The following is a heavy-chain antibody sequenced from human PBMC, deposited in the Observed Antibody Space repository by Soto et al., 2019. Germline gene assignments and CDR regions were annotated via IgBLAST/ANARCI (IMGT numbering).Heavy chain of an antibody. CDR1: GFTFNTHA. J-gene: IGHJ5*02. CDR3: AHLYGSGTYQIDNNWFDP. D-gene: IGHD3-10*01. Sequence: GGSLRLSCAASGFTFNTHAMHWVRQAPGKGPEWVAVISSDGGLKFYTDSMKGRFTISRDNSKDTLYLQMSSLRTEDTAVYSCAHLYGSGTYQIDNNWFDPWGQGTLVTVSS. V-gene: IGHV3-30*04. CDR2: ISSDGGLK.